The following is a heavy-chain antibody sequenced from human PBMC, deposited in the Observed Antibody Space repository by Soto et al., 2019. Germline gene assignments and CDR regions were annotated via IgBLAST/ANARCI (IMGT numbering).Heavy chain of an antibody. CDR1: GYPFTTYY. Sequence: ASVKVSCKASGYPFTTYYMHWVRQAPGQGLEWMGIINPSVGSTSYAEKFQGRVTMTRDTSTSTVYMELSSLRSEDTAVYYCARVRPSTGTIQDNWFDPWGQGTLVTVSS. V-gene: IGHV1-46*01. D-gene: IGHD1-7*01. CDR3: ARVRPSTGTIQDNWFDP. CDR2: INPSVGST. J-gene: IGHJ5*02.